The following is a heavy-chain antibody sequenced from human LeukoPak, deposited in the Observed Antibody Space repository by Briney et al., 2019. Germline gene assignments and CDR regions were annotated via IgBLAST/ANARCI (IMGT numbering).Heavy chain of an antibody. CDR2: IYHTGSN. CDR1: GGSVSSADYY. J-gene: IGHJ1*01. CDR3: ARVLYCSSTSCHPVRGYFQH. Sequence: PSETLSLTCTVSGGSVSSADYYWTWIRHAPGKALEWIGYIYHTGSNNYKVSLKSRVTISLDPSENRFYLRLTSVTAADTAVYYCARVLYCSSTSCHPVRGYFQHWGQGTLVTVSS. D-gene: IGHD2-2*01. V-gene: IGHV4-61*08.